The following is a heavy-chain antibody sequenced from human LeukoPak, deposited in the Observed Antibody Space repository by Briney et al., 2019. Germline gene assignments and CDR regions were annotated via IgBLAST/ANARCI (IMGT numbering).Heavy chain of an antibody. Sequence: SETLSLTCTVSGGSISSGGYSWSWIRQHPGKGLEWIGYIYYSGSTYYNPSLKSRVTISVDTSKNQFSLKLSSVTAADTAVYYCAREGTYYYGSGSLDYWGQGTLVTVSS. CDR3: AREGTYYYGSGSLDY. D-gene: IGHD3-10*01. CDR1: GGSISSGGYS. V-gene: IGHV4-31*03. J-gene: IGHJ4*02. CDR2: IYYSGST.